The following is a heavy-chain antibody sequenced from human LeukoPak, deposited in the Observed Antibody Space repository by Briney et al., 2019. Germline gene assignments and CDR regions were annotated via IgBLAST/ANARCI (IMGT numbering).Heavy chain of an antibody. Sequence: SETLSLTCTVSGYSISSGYYWGWFRQPPGKGLEWIGSIYHSGSTYYNPSLKSRVTISVDTSKNQFSLKLSSVTAADTAVYYCARARGGYYYGGFDPWGQGTLVTVSS. CDR3: ARARGGYYYGGFDP. CDR1: GYSISSGYY. D-gene: IGHD3-22*01. CDR2: IYHSGST. V-gene: IGHV4-38-2*02. J-gene: IGHJ5*02.